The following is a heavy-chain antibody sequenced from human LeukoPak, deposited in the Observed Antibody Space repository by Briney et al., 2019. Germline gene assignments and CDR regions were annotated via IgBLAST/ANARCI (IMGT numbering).Heavy chain of an antibody. D-gene: IGHD6-13*01. CDR1: GGSISSSNW. CDR2: IYHSGST. Sequence: SETLSLTCAVSGGSISSSNWWSWVRQPPGKGLEWIGEIYHSGSTNYNPSLKSRVTISVDKSKNQFSLKLSSVTAADTAVYYCARDEAAAGTRFDPWGQGTLVTVSS. CDR3: ARDEAAAGTRFDP. V-gene: IGHV4-4*02. J-gene: IGHJ5*02.